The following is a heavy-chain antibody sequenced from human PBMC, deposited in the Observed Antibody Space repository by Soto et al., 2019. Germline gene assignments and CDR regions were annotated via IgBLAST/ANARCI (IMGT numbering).Heavy chain of an antibody. V-gene: IGHV4-59*01. Sequence: PSQTLSLTCTVSGGSIRSYYWSWIRQPPGKGLEWIGYIYYSGSTDYNPSLKGRVTMSVDTSKNQFSLKLRSVTAADTAVYYCARDSYNFDDWGQGILVTVS. J-gene: IGHJ4*02. D-gene: IGHD5-18*01. CDR2: IYYSGST. CDR3: ARDSYNFDD. CDR1: GGSIRSYY.